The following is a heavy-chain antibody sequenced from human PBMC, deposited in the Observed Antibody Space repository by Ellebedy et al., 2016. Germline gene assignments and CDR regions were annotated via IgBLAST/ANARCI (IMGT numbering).Heavy chain of an antibody. Sequence: GESLKISCAASGFTFNIAGMTWVRQAPGKGLEWVATIVFSGTATYYGDSVKGRFIISRDNAKNSLFLQMNSLRVEDTAVYYCARDGSEWSRDYWGQGTLVTVSS. D-gene: IGHD3-3*01. J-gene: IGHJ4*02. CDR3: ARDGSEWSRDY. CDR2: IVFSGTAT. V-gene: IGHV3-21*01. CDR1: GFTFNIAG.